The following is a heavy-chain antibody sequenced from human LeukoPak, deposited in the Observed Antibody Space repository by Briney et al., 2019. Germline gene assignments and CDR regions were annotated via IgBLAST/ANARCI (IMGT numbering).Heavy chain of an antibody. V-gene: IGHV4-4*07. CDR1: GGSISSYY. Sequence: PSETLSLTCTVSGGSISSYYWSWIRQPAGKGLEWIGRTHAGGSTNYNPSLKSRVTLSVDTSKSQFSLRLNSLTAADTAVYYCARDRSSGWSFDYWGQGILVTVSS. CDR3: ARDRSSGWSFDY. CDR2: THAGGST. J-gene: IGHJ4*02. D-gene: IGHD6-19*01.